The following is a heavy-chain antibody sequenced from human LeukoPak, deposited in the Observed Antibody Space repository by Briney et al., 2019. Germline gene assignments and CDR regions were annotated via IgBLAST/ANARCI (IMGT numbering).Heavy chain of an antibody. J-gene: IGHJ4*02. CDR1: GYTFTSYG. D-gene: IGHD3-22*01. V-gene: IGHV1-18*01. Sequence: ASVKVSCKASGYTFTSYGISWVRQAPGQGLEWMGRISAYNGNTNYAQKLQGRVTMTTDTSTSTAYMELRSLRSDDTAVYYCAREPHPPSYYYDSSGPDYWGQGTLVTVSS. CDR3: AREPHPPSYYYDSSGPDY. CDR2: ISAYNGNT.